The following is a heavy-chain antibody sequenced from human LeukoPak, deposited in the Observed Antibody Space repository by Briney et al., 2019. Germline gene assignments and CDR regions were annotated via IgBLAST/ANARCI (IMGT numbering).Heavy chain of an antibody. Sequence: PGGSLRLSCAAPGFTFSDYYMSWIRQAPGKGLEWDSYISSSGSTIYYADSVKGRFTISRDNAKNSLYLQMNSLRAEDTAVYYCAREDVDTAMAIVFFDCWGQGTLVTVSS. CDR3: AREDVDTAMAIVFFDC. CDR1: GFTFSDYY. D-gene: IGHD5-18*01. J-gene: IGHJ4*02. V-gene: IGHV3-11*01. CDR2: ISSSGSTI.